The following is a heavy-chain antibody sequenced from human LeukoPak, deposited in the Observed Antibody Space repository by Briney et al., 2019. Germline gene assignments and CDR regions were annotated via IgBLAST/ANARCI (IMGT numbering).Heavy chain of an antibody. D-gene: IGHD2-15*01. V-gene: IGHV3-33*01. CDR3: ARVYCTGGSCYGPFDD. CDR2: IGFDGSNK. Sequence: GGSLRLSCAASGFTFRSYGMHWVRQAPGKGLEWVAVIGFDGSNKYYADSVKGRFTISRDNSKNTLYLQMNSLRAEDTSVYYCARVYCTGGSCYGPFDDWGQGTLVTVSS. CDR1: GFTFRSYG. J-gene: IGHJ4*02.